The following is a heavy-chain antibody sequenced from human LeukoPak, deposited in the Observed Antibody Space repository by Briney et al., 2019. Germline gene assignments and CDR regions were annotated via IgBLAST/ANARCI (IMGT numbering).Heavy chain of an antibody. CDR3: ARVPGGSAANDACDI. V-gene: IGHV1-2*02. CDR2: INPNSGGT. CDR1: GYTFTSYG. Sequence: ASVKVSCKASGYTFTSYGISWVRQAPGQGLEWMGWINPNSGGTNYAQKFQGRVTMTRDTSISTAYMELSRLRSDDTAVYYCARVPGGSAANDACDIWGQGTMVTVSS. J-gene: IGHJ3*02. D-gene: IGHD2-2*01.